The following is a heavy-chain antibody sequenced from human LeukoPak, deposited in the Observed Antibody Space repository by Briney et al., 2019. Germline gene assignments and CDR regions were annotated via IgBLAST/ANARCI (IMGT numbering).Heavy chain of an antibody. CDR1: GFTFTDAW. D-gene: IGHD3-22*01. J-gene: IGHJ4*02. CDR3: GIRDTSDYYVF. CDR2: ISGSGTNT. Sequence: GGSLRLSCAASGFTFTDAWMTWVRQAPGKGLEWVSGISGSGTNTYYADSVKGRFTISRDNSKNALYLQMNGLRADDTAVYYCGIRDTSDYYVFWGQGTLVTVSS. V-gene: IGHV3-23*01.